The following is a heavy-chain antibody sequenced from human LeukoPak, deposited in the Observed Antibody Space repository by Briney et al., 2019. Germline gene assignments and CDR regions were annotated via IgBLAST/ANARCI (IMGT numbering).Heavy chain of an antibody. D-gene: IGHD3-22*01. CDR1: GFTVSSNY. CDR3: AQGSGFYYDY. V-gene: IGHV3-15*01. J-gene: IGHJ4*02. CDR2: IKRETDGGTT. Sequence: GGSLRLSWAASGFTVSSNYMSWVRQAPAKGLEWVGLIKRETDGGTTDFAAPVKGRFTISRDDSKNTLYLQMNRLTSEDTAVYYCAQGSGFYYDYWGQGTLVTVSS.